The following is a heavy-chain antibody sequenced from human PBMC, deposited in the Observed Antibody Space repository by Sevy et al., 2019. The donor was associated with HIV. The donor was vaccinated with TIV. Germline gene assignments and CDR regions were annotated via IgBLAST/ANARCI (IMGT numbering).Heavy chain of an antibody. V-gene: IGHV4-61*02. CDR2: IYTSGST. J-gene: IGHJ5*02. Sequence: SESLSLTCTVSGGSISSGSYYWSWIRQPAGKGLEWIGRIYTSGSTNYNPSLKSRVTISVDTSKTQFSLKLSSVTAADPPVYYCARACPTSSPFLPFDPWGQGTLVTVSS. D-gene: IGHD2-2*01. CDR3: ARACPTSSPFLPFDP. CDR1: GGSISSGSYY.